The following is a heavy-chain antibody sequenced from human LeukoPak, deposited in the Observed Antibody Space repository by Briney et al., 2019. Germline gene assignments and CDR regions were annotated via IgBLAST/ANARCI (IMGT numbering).Heavy chain of an antibody. CDR2: ISYDGSNK. CDR1: GFTFSSYG. J-gene: IGHJ4*02. V-gene: IGHV3-30*18. Sequence: GRSLRLSCVASGFTFSSYGMHWVRQAPGKGLEWVAVISYDGSNKYYEDSVKGRFTISRDNSKNTVYLQMNSLRADDTAVYYCAKWSGNRPLYYFDYWGQGTLVTVSS. D-gene: IGHD3-3*01. CDR3: AKWSGNRPLYYFDY.